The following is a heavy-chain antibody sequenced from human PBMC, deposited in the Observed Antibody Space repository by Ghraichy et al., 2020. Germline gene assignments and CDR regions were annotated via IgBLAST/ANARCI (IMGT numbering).Heavy chain of an antibody. D-gene: IGHD3-3*01. CDR1: EFTVSSNY. V-gene: IGHV3-53*01. Sequence: GGSLRLSCAASEFTVSSNYMSWVRQAPGKGLEWISVVYSGGSTYYADSVKGRFTISRDNSKNTVYLQMTSLRVKDTAVYYCARVGYTYNFWSGYPFDYWGHGTQVTVSS. CDR2: VYSGGST. J-gene: IGHJ4*01. CDR3: ARVGYTYNFWSGYPFDY.